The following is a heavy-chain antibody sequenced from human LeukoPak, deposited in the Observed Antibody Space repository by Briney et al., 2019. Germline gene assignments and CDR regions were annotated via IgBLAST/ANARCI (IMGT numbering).Heavy chain of an antibody. V-gene: IGHV3-23*01. D-gene: IGHD1-1*01. J-gene: IGHJ4*02. Sequence: GGSLRLSCAASGFTFSTYAMSWVRQGPGGGLQWVSTISVTGATTYDADSVKGRFTISRDNSKNTLYLQMNSLRAEDTAVYYCAKETSGTYYFDYWGQGTLVTVSS. CDR2: ISVTGATT. CDR1: GFTFSTYA. CDR3: AKETSGTYYFDY.